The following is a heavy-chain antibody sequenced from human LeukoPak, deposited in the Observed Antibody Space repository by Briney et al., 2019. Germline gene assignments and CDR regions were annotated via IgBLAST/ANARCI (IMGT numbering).Heavy chain of an antibody. Sequence: SETLSLTCTVSGGFISGYYWSGLRQPPEEGLELIRNIYYSWSTNYNPSLKSRVTISVDKSKNHSSLQLTTVTAADTAVYYCARRYSVSHFDYWGEGTLLTVPS. V-gene: IGHV4-59*08. J-gene: IGHJ4*02. CDR1: GGFISGYY. D-gene: IGHD1-26*01. CDR3: ARRYSVSHFDY. CDR2: IYYSWST.